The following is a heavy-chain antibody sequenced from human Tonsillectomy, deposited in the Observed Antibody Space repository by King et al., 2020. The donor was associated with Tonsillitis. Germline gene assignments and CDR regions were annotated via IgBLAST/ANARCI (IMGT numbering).Heavy chain of an antibody. CDR2: IRSKANSYAT. Sequence: VQLVESGGGLVQPGGSLKLSCAASGFTFSGSAIHWVRQASGKGLEWVGRIRSKANSYATAYAASVKGRFTISRDDSKNTAYLQMNSLKTEDTAVYYCTRPSQTGNNDYWGQGTLVTVSS. D-gene: IGHD1-1*01. CDR3: TRPSQTGNNDY. CDR1: GFTFSGSA. V-gene: IGHV3-73*01. J-gene: IGHJ4*02.